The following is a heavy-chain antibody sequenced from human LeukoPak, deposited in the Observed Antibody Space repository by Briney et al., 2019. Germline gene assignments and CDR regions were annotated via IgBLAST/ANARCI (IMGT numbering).Heavy chain of an antibody. J-gene: IGHJ4*02. D-gene: IGHD3/OR15-3a*01. CDR3: ARRLRTGYYSYYFDY. V-gene: IGHV5-51*01. CDR2: IYPGDSDT. Sequence: GESLKISCKGSGYSFTSYWIGWVRQMPGKGLEWMGIIYPGDSDTRYSPSFQGQVTISADKSISTAYLQWSSLKASDTAMYYCARRLRTGYYSYYFDYWGQGTLVTVSS. CDR1: GYSFTSYW.